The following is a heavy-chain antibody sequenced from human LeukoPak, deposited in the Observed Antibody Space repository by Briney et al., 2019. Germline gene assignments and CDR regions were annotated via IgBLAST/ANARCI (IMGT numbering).Heavy chain of an antibody. CDR2: ISSSSSYI. D-gene: IGHD3-10*01. CDR3: ARDPGSGSYSS. J-gene: IGHJ5*02. CDR1: GFTFSSYS. Sequence: GGSLRLSCAASGFTFSSYSMYWVRQAPGQGLEWVSSISSSSSYIYYADSVKGRFTISRDNAKNSLYLQMNSLRAEDTAVYYCARDPGSGSYSSWGQGTLVTVSS. V-gene: IGHV3-21*01.